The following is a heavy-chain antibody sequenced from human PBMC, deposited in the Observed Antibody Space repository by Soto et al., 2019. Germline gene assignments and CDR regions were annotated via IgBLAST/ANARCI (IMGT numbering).Heavy chain of an antibody. CDR1: GFTFGDYA. Sequence: GGSLRLSCTASGFTFGDYAMSWFRQAPGKGLEWVGFIRSKAYGGTTEYAASVKGRFTISRDDSKSIAYLQMNSLKTEDTAVYYCTRDSDVLRYFDWSHYTDPTANYYYYMDVWGKGTTVTVSS. V-gene: IGHV3-49*03. CDR3: TRDSDVLRYFDWSHYTDPTANYYYYMDV. CDR2: IRSKAYGGTT. J-gene: IGHJ6*03. D-gene: IGHD3-9*01.